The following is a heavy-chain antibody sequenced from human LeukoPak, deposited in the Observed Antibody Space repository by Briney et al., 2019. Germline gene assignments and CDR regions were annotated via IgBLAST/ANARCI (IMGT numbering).Heavy chain of an antibody. Sequence: PSGTLSLTCVVSGGSISSNNWWSWVRQPPGKGLGWIGEIYHSGSTNYNPSLKSRVTISVDTSKNQFSLKLSSVTATDTAVYYCARGRAGRLSASNWFDPWGHGTLVTVSS. CDR3: ARGRAGRLSASNWFDP. V-gene: IGHV4-4*02. CDR1: GGSISSNNW. D-gene: IGHD6-19*01. J-gene: IGHJ5*02. CDR2: IYHSGST.